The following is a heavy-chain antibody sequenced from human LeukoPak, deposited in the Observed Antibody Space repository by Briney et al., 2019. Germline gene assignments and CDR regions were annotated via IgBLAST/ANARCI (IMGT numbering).Heavy chain of an antibody. J-gene: IGHJ3*02. V-gene: IGHV1-69*05. CDR3: ARDRPTLDAFDI. CDR2: IIPIFGTA. Sequence: ASVKVSCKASGGTFSSYAISWVRQAPGQGLEWMGGIIPIFGTANYAQKFQGRVTITRDTSASTAYMELSSLRSEDTAVYYCARDRPTLDAFDIWGQGTMVTVSS. CDR1: GGTFSSYA.